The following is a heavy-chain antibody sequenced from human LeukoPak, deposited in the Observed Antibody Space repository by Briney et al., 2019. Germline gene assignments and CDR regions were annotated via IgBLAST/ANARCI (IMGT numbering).Heavy chain of an antibody. J-gene: IGHJ3*02. CDR3: AKVSSSSDAFDI. CDR2: ISWNSGSI. CDR1: GFTFDDYA. Sequence: PGGSLRLSCAASGFTFDDYAMHWVRQAPGKGLERVSGISWNSGSIVYADSVKGRFTISRDNAKNSLYLQMNSLRAEDMALYYYAKVSSSSDAFDIWGQGTMVTVSS. V-gene: IGHV3-9*03. D-gene: IGHD6-13*01.